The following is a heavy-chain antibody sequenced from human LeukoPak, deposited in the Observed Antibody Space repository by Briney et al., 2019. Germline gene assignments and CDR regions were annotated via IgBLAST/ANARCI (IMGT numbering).Heavy chain of an antibody. CDR2: MKQDGSEI. Sequence: GGSLRLSCAASGFAFSSYWMTWGRRAPGKGLEGVAYMKQDGSEIYYVDSVKGRFTISRDNANNSLYLQMNSLRAEDTALYYCARGVYQFDYWGQGTLVTVSS. CDR3: ARGVYQFDY. V-gene: IGHV3-7*01. CDR1: GFAFSSYW. D-gene: IGHD3-16*02. J-gene: IGHJ4*02.